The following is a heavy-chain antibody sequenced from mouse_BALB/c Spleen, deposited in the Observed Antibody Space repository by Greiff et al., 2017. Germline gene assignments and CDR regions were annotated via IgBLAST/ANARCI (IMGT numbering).Heavy chain of an antibody. CDR1: GFTFSSYT. Sequence: EVNVVESGGGLVQPGGSLKLSCAASGFTFSSYTMSWVRQTPEKRLEWVAYISNGGGSTYYPDTVKGRFTISRDNAKNTLYLQMSSLKSEDTAMYYCARGSTSAWFAYWGQGTLVTVSA. D-gene: IGHD5-5*01. V-gene: IGHV5-12-2*01. CDR3: ARGSTSAWFAY. CDR2: ISNGGGST. J-gene: IGHJ3*01.